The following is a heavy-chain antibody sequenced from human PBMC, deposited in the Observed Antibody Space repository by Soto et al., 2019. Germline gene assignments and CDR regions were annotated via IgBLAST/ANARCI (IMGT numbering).Heavy chain of an antibody. Sequence: GGSLRLSCAASGFTFSNYGMHWVRQAPGKGLEWVAVISYDGSNKYYADSVKGRFTISRDNSKNTLYLQMNSLRAEDTAVYYCAKDRDLFGVVVMGDFWGQGTLVTVSS. J-gene: IGHJ4*02. CDR3: AKDRDLFGVVVMGDF. CDR1: GFTFSNYG. V-gene: IGHV3-30*18. CDR2: ISYDGSNK. D-gene: IGHD3-3*01.